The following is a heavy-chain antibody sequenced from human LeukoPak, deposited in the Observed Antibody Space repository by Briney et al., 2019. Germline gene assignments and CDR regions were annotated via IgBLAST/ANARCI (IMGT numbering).Heavy chain of an antibody. J-gene: IGHJ6*02. Sequence: ASVKVSCKASGYTFTGYYMHWVRQATGQGLEWMGWMNPNSGNTGYAQKFQGRVTMTRNTSISTAYMELSSLRSEDTAVYYCAGNSGSYSYYGMDVWGQGTTVTVSS. D-gene: IGHD1-26*01. CDR3: AGNSGSYSYYGMDV. V-gene: IGHV1-8*02. CDR2: MNPNSGNT. CDR1: GYTFTGYY.